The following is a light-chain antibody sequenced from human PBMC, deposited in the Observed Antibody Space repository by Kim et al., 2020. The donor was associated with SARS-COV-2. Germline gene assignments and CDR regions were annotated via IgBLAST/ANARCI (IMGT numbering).Light chain of an antibody. CDR2: GAS. CDR3: QQYNNWPSGT. CDR1: QSVSSN. Sequence: FPGERATFSCRASQSVSSNLAWYQKKPGQAPRLLIYGASTRATNIPARFSGSWSGTEFTLTISSLQSEDFAVYYCQQYNNWPSGTFGQGTKVDIK. J-gene: IGKJ1*01. V-gene: IGKV3-15*01.